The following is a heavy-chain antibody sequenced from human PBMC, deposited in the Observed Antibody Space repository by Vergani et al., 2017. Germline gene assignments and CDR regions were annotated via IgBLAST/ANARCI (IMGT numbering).Heavy chain of an antibody. D-gene: IGHD2-2*01. J-gene: IGHJ3*01. CDR1: GFTFNSYA. CDR3: AKVCGSTSCPYGGGAFDV. CDR2: INNNGGST. Sequence: QLLESGGGLIQPGGSLRPPCAASGFTFNSYAMTWVRQAPGKGLEWVSGINNNGGSTYYADSVKGRFTISRDNSKNTLYLQMTDLRAEDTATYYCAKVCGSTSCPYGGGAFDVWGHGTMVTVSS. V-gene: IGHV3-23*01.